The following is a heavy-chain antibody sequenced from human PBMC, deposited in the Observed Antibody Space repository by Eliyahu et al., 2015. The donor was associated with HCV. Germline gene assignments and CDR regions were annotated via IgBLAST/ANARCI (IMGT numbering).Heavy chain of an antibody. CDR1: GFTFSXYG. J-gene: IGHJ6*03. V-gene: IGHV3-33*01. CDR2: IWYDGSNK. Sequence: QVQLVESGGGVVQPGXSLRLSCAASGFTFSXYGMPWVRQAPGKGLEWVAVIWYDGSNKYYADSVKGRFTISRDNSKNTLYLQMNSLRAEDTAVYYCARHYYGSGSYYMDVWGKGTTVTVSS. D-gene: IGHD3-10*01. CDR3: ARHYYGSGSYYMDV.